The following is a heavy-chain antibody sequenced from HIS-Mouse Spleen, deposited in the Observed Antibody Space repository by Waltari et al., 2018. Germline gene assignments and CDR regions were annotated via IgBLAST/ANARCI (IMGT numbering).Heavy chain of an antibody. CDR3: ARGLTGALGDAFDI. CDR2: INPNRGGT. CDR1: GYTFTGYY. V-gene: IGHV1-2*02. Sequence: QVQLVQSGAEVKKPGASVKVSCKASGYTFTGYYMHWVRQAPGQGLEWMGLINPNRGGTNYAQKFQGRVTMTRDTSISTAYMELSRLGSDDTAVYYCARGLTGALGDAFDIWGQGTMVTVSS. D-gene: IGHD7-27*01. J-gene: IGHJ3*02.